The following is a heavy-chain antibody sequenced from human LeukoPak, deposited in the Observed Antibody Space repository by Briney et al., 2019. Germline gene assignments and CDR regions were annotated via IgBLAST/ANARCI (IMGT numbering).Heavy chain of an antibody. CDR2: IYHSGST. J-gene: IGHJ6*03. D-gene: IGHD3-3*01. CDR3: ARSPLLDFWSGYYEDYYYYMDV. V-gene: IGHV4-38-2*01. Sequence: SETLSLTCAASGYSISSGYYWGWIRQPPGKGLEWIGSIYHSGSTYYNPSLKSRVTISVDTSKNQFSLKLSSVTAADTAVYYCARSPLLDFWSGYYEDYYYYMDVWGKGTTVTLSS. CDR1: GYSISSGYY.